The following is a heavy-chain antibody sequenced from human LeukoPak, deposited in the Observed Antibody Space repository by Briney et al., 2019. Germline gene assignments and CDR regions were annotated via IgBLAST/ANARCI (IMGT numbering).Heavy chain of an antibody. J-gene: IGHJ4*02. CDR3: ARQGSGNYLSSVNY. Sequence: TLSLTCTVSGGSISSNNYYWGWIRQPPGKGLEWIGTIYYSGSTYYNPSLKSRVTISVDTSKNQFSLKLSSVTAADTAVYYCARQGSGNYLSSVNYWGQGTLVTVSS. CDR1: GGSISSNNYY. CDR2: IYYSGST. D-gene: IGHD1-26*01. V-gene: IGHV4-39*01.